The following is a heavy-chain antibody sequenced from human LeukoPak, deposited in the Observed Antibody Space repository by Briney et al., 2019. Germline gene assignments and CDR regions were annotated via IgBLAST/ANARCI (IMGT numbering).Heavy chain of an antibody. V-gene: IGHV3-48*01. D-gene: IGHD1-7*01. J-gene: IGHJ5*02. Sequence: PGGSLRLSCAASGFTFSSYSMNWVRQAPGKGLEWVSYISSSSSTIYYADSVKGRLTISRDNSKNTLDLQMNSLTAEDTAVYYCARWNSNWFDPWGQGTLVTVSS. CDR1: GFTFSSYS. CDR2: ISSSSSTI. CDR3: ARWNSNWFDP.